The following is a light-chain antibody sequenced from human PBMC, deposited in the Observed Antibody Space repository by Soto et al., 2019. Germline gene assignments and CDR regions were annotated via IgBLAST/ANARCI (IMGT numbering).Light chain of an antibody. J-gene: IGLJ1*01. CDR1: SSGVGGYNY. Sequence: QSALTQPASVSGSPGQSITISCTGTSSGVGGYNYVSWYQQHPGKAPKLMIYEVSNRPSGVSNRFSGTKSGNTASLTSSELQDEDEADYYCSSYTRSSTQVFGTGTKVTVI. V-gene: IGLV2-14*01. CDR3: SSYTRSSTQV. CDR2: EVS.